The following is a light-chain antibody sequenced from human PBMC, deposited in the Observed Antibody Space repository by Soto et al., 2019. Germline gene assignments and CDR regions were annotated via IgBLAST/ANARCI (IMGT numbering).Light chain of an antibody. Sequence: QSALTQPRSVSGSPRQSITISCTGASSDVGGYTYVSWYQQHPGKAPKLMIYEVNNRPSGASNRFSGSKSGNTASLTISGLQAEDEADYYCSSYTSSSTLYVFGTGTKLTVL. CDR2: EVN. CDR1: SSDVGGYTY. CDR3: SSYTSSSTLYV. J-gene: IGLJ1*01. V-gene: IGLV2-14*01.